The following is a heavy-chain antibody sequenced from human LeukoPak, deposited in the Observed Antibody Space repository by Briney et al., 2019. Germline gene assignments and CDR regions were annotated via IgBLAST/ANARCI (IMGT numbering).Heavy chain of an antibody. CDR3: ARVMGNYASDY. J-gene: IGHJ4*02. CDR2: ISSSGDTM. CDR1: GFSFSDYY. V-gene: IGHV3-11*04. D-gene: IGHD1-7*01. Sequence: GGSLRLSCAASGFSFSDYYMSWIRQAPGKGLEWVSYISSSGDTMFYSDSVKGRFTISRDNGKKSLFLEINSLRAEDAAIYYCARVMGNYASDYWGQGALVTVSP.